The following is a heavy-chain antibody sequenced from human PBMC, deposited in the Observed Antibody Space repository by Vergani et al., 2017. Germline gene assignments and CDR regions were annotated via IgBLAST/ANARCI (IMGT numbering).Heavy chain of an antibody. Sequence: QVQLQESGPGLVKPSETLSLTCAVSGYSISSGYYWGWIRQPPGKGLEWIGYIYSTGSTNYNPSLNSRVTMSVDTSKNQFSLKLRSVTAADTAVYFCARVMYRDEASTGYRLEGMDIWGQGTTVTISS. D-gene: IGHD3-9*01. CDR3: ARVMYRDEASTGYRLEGMDI. V-gene: IGHV4-38-2*01. CDR2: IYSTGST. J-gene: IGHJ6*02. CDR1: GYSISSGYY.